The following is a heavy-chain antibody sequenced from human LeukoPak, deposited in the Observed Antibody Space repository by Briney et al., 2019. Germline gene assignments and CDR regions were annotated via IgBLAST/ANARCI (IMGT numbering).Heavy chain of an antibody. CDR3: AHRTTVVTPLDYFDY. CDR2: IYWNDDK. CDR1: GFSLSTSGVG. D-gene: IGHD4-23*01. J-gene: IGHJ4*02. Sequence: SGPTLVKPTQTLTLTCTFSGFSLSTSGVGVGWIRQPPGKALEWLALIYWNDDKRYSPSLKSRLTITKDTSKNQVVLTMTNMDPVDTATYYCAHRTTVVTPLDYFDYWGQGTLVTVSS. V-gene: IGHV2-5*01.